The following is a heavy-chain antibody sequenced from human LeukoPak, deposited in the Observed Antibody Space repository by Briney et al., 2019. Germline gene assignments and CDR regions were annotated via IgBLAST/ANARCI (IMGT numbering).Heavy chain of an antibody. CDR2: IYYSGST. CDR1: GGSISSSSYY. D-gene: IGHD2-2*01. Sequence: PSETLSLTCTVSGGSISSSSYYWGWIRQPPGKGLEWIGSIYYSGSTYYNPSLRSRVTISVDTSKNQFSLKLTSVTAADTAVYYCARSYCSSTSCYEAIDYWGQGTLVTVSS. V-gene: IGHV4-39*01. CDR3: ARSYCSSTSCYEAIDY. J-gene: IGHJ4*02.